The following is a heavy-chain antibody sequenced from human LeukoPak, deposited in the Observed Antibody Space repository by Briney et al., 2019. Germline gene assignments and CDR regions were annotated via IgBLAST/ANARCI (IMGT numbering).Heavy chain of an antibody. V-gene: IGHV3-30-3*01. CDR2: ISYDDGSNK. CDR3: ARRRIVGTTKDAFDV. D-gene: IGHD1-26*01. CDR1: GFIFSGYA. J-gene: IGHJ3*01. Sequence: PGGSLRLSCAASGFIFSGYAMHWVRQAPGKGLEWVAVISYDDGSNKYYADSVRGRFTISRDNSKNTLYLQMSSLRAEDAAVYYCARRRIVGTTKDAFDVWGQGTTVTVSS.